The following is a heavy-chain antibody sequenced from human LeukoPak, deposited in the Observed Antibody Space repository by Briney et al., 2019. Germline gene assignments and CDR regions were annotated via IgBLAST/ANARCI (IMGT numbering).Heavy chain of an antibody. CDR1: GGSVSNGSYY. D-gene: IGHD6-13*01. CDR2: IYYSGST. CDR3: ARRSAAARRWFDP. Sequence: SETLSLTCTVSGGSVSNGSYYWSWIRQPPGKGLEWIGYIYYSGSTNYNPSLKSRVTISVDTSKNQFSLKLSSVTAADTAVYYCARRSAAARRWFDPWGQGTLVIVSS. J-gene: IGHJ5*02. V-gene: IGHV4-61*01.